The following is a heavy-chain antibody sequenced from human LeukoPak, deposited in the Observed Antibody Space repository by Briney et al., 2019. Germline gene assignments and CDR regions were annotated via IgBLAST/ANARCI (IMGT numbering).Heavy chain of an antibody. CDR2: IKQDGNEN. CDR3: ARARRDGNTGLAFDI. J-gene: IGHJ3*02. D-gene: IGHD5-24*01. V-gene: IGHV3-7*01. Sequence: PGGSLRLSCAGSGLNFGNYWMSWVRQTPGKGLEWVANIKQDGNENFYVDSVRGRFNIFRENAKNSLYLQMNSLRAEDTAVYYCARARRDGNTGLAFDIWGQGTMVTVSS. CDR1: GLNFGNYW.